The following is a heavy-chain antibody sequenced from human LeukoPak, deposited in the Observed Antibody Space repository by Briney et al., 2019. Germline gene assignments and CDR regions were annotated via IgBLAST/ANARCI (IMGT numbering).Heavy chain of an antibody. V-gene: IGHV1-46*01. CDR2: ISPRGGAT. CDR1: GYTLTSHY. D-gene: IGHD3-16*01. J-gene: IGHJ3*01. Sequence: GASVKVSCKASGYTLTSHYMHWVRQAPGQGLEWMGLISPRGGATIYGQNFQGRVTITSDTSTSTIYMELSSLRRADTPAYYWSCVTQLRVGELFLDTRYDGFDLWGQGTMVTVSS. CDR3: SCVTQLRVGELFLDTRYDGFDL.